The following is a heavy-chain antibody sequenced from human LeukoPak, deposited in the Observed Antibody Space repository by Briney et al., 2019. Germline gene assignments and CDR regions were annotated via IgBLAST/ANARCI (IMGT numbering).Heavy chain of an antibody. J-gene: IGHJ4*02. CDR2: LSGRSDSI. CDR3: ARDFRYRDSSGYYSFDY. Sequence: GGSLRLSCAASGFTFTIYGRNWLRQAPGKGLEWVSYLSGRSDSIYYAESVKGRFTISRDNARNSLYLQMNSLRDEDTAVYYCARDFRYRDSSGYYSFDYWGQGTLVTVSS. D-gene: IGHD3-22*01. CDR1: GFTFTIYG. V-gene: IGHV3-48*02.